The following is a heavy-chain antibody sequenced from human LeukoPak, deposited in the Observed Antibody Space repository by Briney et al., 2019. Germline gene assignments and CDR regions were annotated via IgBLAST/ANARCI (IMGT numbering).Heavy chain of an antibody. J-gene: IGHJ2*01. Sequence: SVKVSCKASGGTFSSYAISWVRQAPGQGLEWMGRIIPILGIPNYAQKFQGGVTITADKSTTTAYMELSSLRSEDTAVYYCATEAIVVVTARDYWYFDLWGRGTLVTVSS. V-gene: IGHV1-69*04. D-gene: IGHD2-21*02. CDR1: GGTFSSYA. CDR2: IIPILGIP. CDR3: ATEAIVVVTARDYWYFDL.